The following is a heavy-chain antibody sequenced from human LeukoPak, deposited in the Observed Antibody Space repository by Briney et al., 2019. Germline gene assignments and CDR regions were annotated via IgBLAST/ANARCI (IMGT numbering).Heavy chain of an antibody. CDR1: GGSFSGYY. D-gene: IGHD3-22*01. Sequence: PSESLSLAFAVYGGSFSGYYCGSIRQPPGKGLGWIGEINHSGSTNYNPSLKSRVTISVDTSKNQFSLKLSSVTAADTAVYYCARGGADSSGYPFDYWGQGTLVTVSS. J-gene: IGHJ4*02. V-gene: IGHV4-34*01. CDR2: INHSGST. CDR3: ARGGADSSGYPFDY.